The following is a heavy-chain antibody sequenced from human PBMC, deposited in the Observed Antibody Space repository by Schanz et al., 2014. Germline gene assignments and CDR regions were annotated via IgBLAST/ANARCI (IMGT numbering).Heavy chain of an antibody. J-gene: IGHJ3*02. V-gene: IGHV3-23*01. D-gene: IGHD3-10*01. CDR1: GFTFSNYA. Sequence: EVQLMESGGGLVKPGGSLRLSCAGSGFTFSNYAMTWVRQAPGKGLEWVSAISGSGGSTYYADSVKGRFTISRDNSKNTLYLQMNSLRAEDTAVYYCAKGRFGELSAFDIWGQGTMVTVSS. CDR2: ISGSGGST. CDR3: AKGRFGELSAFDI.